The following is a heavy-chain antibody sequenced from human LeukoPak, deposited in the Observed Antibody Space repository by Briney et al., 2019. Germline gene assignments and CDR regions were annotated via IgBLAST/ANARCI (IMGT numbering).Heavy chain of an antibody. Sequence: ASVKVSCKASGYTFTSYYMHWVRQAPGQGLEWMGWVSAYNGNTNYAQKLQGRVTMTTDTSTSTAYMELRSLRSDDTAVYYCARAPSIQLWTFDYWGQGTLVTVSS. CDR3: ARAPSIQLWTFDY. D-gene: IGHD5-18*01. CDR1: GYTFTSYY. V-gene: IGHV1-18*04. J-gene: IGHJ4*02. CDR2: VSAYNGNT.